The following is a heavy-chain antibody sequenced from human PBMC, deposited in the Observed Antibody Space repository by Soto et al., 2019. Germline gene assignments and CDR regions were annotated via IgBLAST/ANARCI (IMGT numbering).Heavy chain of an antibody. J-gene: IGHJ4*02. D-gene: IGHD2-8*01. CDR3: ARDKGVSAQKYYFDY. Sequence: QVQLVESGGGVVQPGRSLRLSCVASGFTFSRYNMHWVRQAPGKGREWVAFVSYDGNDKKYVDSVNGRFTISRDNSKNTLYLQMNSLRAEDTAVYYCARDKGVSAQKYYFDYWGQGTLVTVSS. V-gene: IGHV3-30*03. CDR2: VSYDGNDK. CDR1: GFTFSRYN.